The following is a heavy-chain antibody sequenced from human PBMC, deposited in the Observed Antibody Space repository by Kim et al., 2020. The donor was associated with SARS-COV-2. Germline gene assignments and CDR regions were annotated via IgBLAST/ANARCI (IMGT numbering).Heavy chain of an antibody. V-gene: IGHV3-23*01. D-gene: IGHD3-10*01. CDR3: AAKGVRGVTFDY. J-gene: IGHJ4*02. Sequence: GGSLRLSCVASGFTFNSYAMSWVRQAPGEGLEWVSAISSSGDNTYYADSVKGRFTISRDNSKNTLYLQMNSLGAEDTAVYYCAAKGVRGVTFDYWGQGTLVTVSS. CDR2: ISSSGDNT. CDR1: GFTFNSYA.